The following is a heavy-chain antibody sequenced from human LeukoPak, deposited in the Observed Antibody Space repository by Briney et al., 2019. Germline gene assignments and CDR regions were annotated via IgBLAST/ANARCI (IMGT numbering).Heavy chain of an antibody. CDR2: INPDGSRT. CDR1: GFTFSSYA. J-gene: IGHJ4*02. V-gene: IGHV3-74*01. CDR3: SRDFNGRNDF. D-gene: IGHD1-14*01. Sequence: GGSLRLSCAASGFTFSSYAMSWVRQGPGKGLVWVSRINPDGSRTDYAESVKGRFTISRDNAKNTLSLEMNSLGDEDTAVYYCSRDFNGRNDFWGQGPLVTVSS.